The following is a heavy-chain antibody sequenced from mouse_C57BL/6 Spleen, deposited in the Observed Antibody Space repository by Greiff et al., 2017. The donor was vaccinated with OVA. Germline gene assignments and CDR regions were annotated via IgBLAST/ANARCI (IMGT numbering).Heavy chain of an antibody. CDR2: INYDGSST. Sequence: EVQVVESEGGLVQPGSSMKLSCTASGFTFSDYYMAWVRQVPEKGLEWVANINYDGSSTYYLDSLKSRFIISRDNAKNILYLQMSSLKSEDTATYYCARVYYGSFSYFDYWGQGTTLTVSS. CDR3: ARVYYGSFSYFDY. CDR1: GFTFSDYY. D-gene: IGHD1-1*01. J-gene: IGHJ2*01. V-gene: IGHV5-16*01.